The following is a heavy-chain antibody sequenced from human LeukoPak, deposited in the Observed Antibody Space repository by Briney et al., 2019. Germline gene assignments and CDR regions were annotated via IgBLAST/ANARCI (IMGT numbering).Heavy chain of an antibody. CDR3: ARGTMIVVALDV. V-gene: IGHV4-4*07. J-gene: IGHJ4*02. CDR2: IYTSGST. D-gene: IGHD3-22*01. CDR1: GGXIXSYY. Sequence: XCTXXGGXIXSYYWSWIRQPAGKGLEWIGRIYTSGSTNYNPSLKSRVTMSVDTSKNQFSLKLSSVTAADTAVYYCARGTMIVVALDVWGQGTLVTVSS.